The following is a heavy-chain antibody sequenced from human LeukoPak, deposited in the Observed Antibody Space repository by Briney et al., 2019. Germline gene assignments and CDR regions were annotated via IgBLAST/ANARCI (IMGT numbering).Heavy chain of an antibody. V-gene: IGHV3-33*01. CDR1: GFTLSNYG. D-gene: IGHD2-2*01. CDR2: IWYDGSYT. J-gene: IGHJ4*02. Sequence: GRPLRVSCAASGFTLSNYGMHWVRQAPGKGLEWVALIWYDGSYTYYADSVKGRFTISRDDSKNALYLQMNSLRAEDTAVYYCARDYCSTTSCLDYWGQGTLVTVSS. CDR3: ARDYCSTTSCLDY.